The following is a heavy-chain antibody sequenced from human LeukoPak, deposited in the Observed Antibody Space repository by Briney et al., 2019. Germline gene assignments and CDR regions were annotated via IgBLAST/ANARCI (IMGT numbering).Heavy chain of an antibody. J-gene: IGHJ2*01. CDR1: GGSLSGYY. V-gene: IGHV4-34*01. Sequence: PSETLSLTCAVYGGSLSGYYWSLIPQPPGKGPEWNGEINHSGSTNYNPSLKSRVTISVDASKNRFSLKLSSVTAADTAVYYCARLRLPLSVTTPRINWYFDLWGRGTLVTVSS. CDR2: INHSGST. D-gene: IGHD4-17*01. CDR3: ARLRLPLSVTTPRINWYFDL.